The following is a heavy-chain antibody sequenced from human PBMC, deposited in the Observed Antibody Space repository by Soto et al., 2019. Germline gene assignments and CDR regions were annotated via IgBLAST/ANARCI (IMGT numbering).Heavy chain of an antibody. CDR2: ISAYNGNT. CDR3: ARGVRGDEDFDY. J-gene: IGHJ4*02. CDR1: GYTFTSYG. Sequence: QVQLVQSGAEVKKPGASVKVSCKASGYTFTSYGISWVRQAPGQGLEWMGWISAYNGNTNYAQKLQGRVTMTTDTSTSPAYKELRSMRSDDTAVYYRARGVRGDEDFDYWGQGPLVTVSS. D-gene: IGHD3-10*01. V-gene: IGHV1-18*01.